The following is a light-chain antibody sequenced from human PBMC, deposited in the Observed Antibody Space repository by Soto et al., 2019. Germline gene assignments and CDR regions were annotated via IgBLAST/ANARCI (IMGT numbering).Light chain of an antibody. CDR1: SSDVGGYDY. J-gene: IGLJ2*01. Sequence: QSALTQPASVSGSPGQSITISCTGTSSDVGGYDYVSWYQQHPGKAPKLMIYEVSNRPSGVSNRFSGSKSGNTASLTISGLQAEDGADYYCSSYTSTSTVIFGGVTKLTVL. CDR3: SSYTSTSTVI. CDR2: EVS. V-gene: IGLV2-14*01.